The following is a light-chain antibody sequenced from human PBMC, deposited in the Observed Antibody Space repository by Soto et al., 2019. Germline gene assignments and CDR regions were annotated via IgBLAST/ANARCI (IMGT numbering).Light chain of an antibody. V-gene: IGLV2-14*01. CDR3: SSYTSTITVV. J-gene: IGLJ2*01. CDR1: SSDVGGYNY. CDR2: DVS. Sequence: QSVPTQPASVSGSPGQSITISCTGTSSDVGGYNYVSWYQQHPDKAPKLMIYDVSNRPSGVSDRFSGSKSGNTASLTISGLQAEDEADYYCSSYTSTITVVFGGGTKVTVL.